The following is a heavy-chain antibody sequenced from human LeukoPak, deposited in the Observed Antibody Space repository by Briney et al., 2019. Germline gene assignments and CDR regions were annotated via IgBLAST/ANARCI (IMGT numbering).Heavy chain of an antibody. Sequence: ASVKVSCKASGYTFTSYGISWVRQAPGQGLEWVGWISAYNGNTNYAQQLQGRVPMTTETSTSTAYLVLRRRRPDDTAAYYCARDGLVLIVHVLFDYWGQGTLVTVSS. CDR1: GYTFTSYG. CDR2: ISAYNGNT. J-gene: IGHJ4*02. D-gene: IGHD2-8*01. V-gene: IGHV1-18*01. CDR3: ARDGLVLIVHVLFDY.